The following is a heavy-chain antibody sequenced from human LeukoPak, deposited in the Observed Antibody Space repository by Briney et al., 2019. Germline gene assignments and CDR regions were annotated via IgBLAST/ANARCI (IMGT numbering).Heavy chain of an antibody. V-gene: IGHV1-46*01. CDR3: ARGWGIFGVVIIGYFDY. CDR2: INPSGGST. D-gene: IGHD3-3*01. CDR1: GYTFTSYY. J-gene: IGHJ4*02. Sequence: GASVKVSCKASGYTFTSYYMHWVRQAPGQGLEWMGIINPSGGSTSYAQKFQGRVTMTRDTSTSTVYMELSSLRSEDTAVYYCARGWGIFGVVIIGYFDYWGQGTLVTVSS.